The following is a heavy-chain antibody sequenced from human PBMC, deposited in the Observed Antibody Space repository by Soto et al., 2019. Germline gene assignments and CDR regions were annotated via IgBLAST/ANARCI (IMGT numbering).Heavy chain of an antibody. V-gene: IGHV4-39*01. CDR3: ARPAYYYDSSGYYSYYFDY. CDR2: IYYSGST. D-gene: IGHD3-22*01. J-gene: IGHJ4*02. CDR1: GGSISSSSYY. Sequence: ASETLSLTCTVSGGSISSSSYYWGWIRQPPGKGLEWIGSIYYSGSTYYNPSLKSRVTISVDTSKNQFSLKLSSVTAADTAVYYCARPAYYYDSSGYYSYYFDYWGQGTLVTVSS.